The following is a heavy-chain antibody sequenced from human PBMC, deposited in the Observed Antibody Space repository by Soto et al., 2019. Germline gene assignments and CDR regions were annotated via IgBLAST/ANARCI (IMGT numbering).Heavy chain of an antibody. D-gene: IGHD3-3*01. J-gene: IGHJ5*02. CDR1: GYTFTSYG. Sequence: ASVKVSCKASGYTFTSYGIVWVRQAPGQGLEWMGWISGYNGNTNYAQKFEGRVTLTTDTSTSTAYMELRSLRSDDTGVYYCARVLGIFEWLDDGAGFDPWGQGTLVTVSS. V-gene: IGHV1-18*01. CDR2: ISGYNGNT. CDR3: ARVLGIFEWLDDGAGFDP.